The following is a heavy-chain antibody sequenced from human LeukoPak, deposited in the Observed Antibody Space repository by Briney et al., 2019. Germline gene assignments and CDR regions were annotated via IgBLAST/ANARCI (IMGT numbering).Heavy chain of an antibody. CDR2: INHSGST. Sequence: SETLSLTCAVYGGSFSGYYWSWIRQPPGKGLEWIGEINHSGSTNYNPSLKSRVTISVDTSKNQFSLKLSSVTAADTAVYYCARRRRYYYGSGSYFFDWWGQGTLVIVSS. V-gene: IGHV4-34*01. D-gene: IGHD3-10*01. CDR3: ARRRRYYYGSGSYFFDW. CDR1: GGSFSGYY. J-gene: IGHJ4*02.